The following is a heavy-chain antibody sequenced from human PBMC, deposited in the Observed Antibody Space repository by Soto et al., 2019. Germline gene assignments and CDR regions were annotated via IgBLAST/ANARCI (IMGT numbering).Heavy chain of an antibody. V-gene: IGHV3-30-3*01. D-gene: IGHD6-6*01. J-gene: IGHJ6*02. Sequence: QVQLVESGGGVVQPGRSLRLSCAASGFTFSSYAMHWVRQAPGKGLEWVAVISYDGGKNYYADSVKGRFTISRDNSKNTLYLQMNSLRAEDTSVFYCARDRSSRSYLLNGMDVWGQGTTVTVSS. CDR2: ISYDGGKN. CDR1: GFTFSSYA. CDR3: ARDRSSRSYLLNGMDV.